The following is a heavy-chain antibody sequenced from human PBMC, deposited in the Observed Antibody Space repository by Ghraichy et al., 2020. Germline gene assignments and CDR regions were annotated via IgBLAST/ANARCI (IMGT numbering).Heavy chain of an antibody. J-gene: IGHJ5*02. D-gene: IGHD3-3*01. CDR1: GYTFTGYY. V-gene: IGHV1-2*02. CDR2: INPNSGGT. CDR3: ARDQGPYYDFWSGYYTSGWFDP. Sequence: ASVKVSCKASGYTFTGYYMHWVRQAPGQGLEWMGWINPNSGGTNYAQKFQGRVTMTRDTSISTAYMELSRLRSDDTAVYYCARDQGPYYDFWSGYYTSGWFDPWGQGTLVTVSS.